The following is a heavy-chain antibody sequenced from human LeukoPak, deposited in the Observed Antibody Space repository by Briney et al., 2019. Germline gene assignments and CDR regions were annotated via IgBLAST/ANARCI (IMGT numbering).Heavy chain of an antibody. CDR2: IRAYNGTP. V-gene: IGHV1-18*01. Sequence: ASVKVYSTASGHASTSYGMRWVGQAPGQGREWRGWIRAYNGTPNSQQQLQGRFTMPTNTSTSTGNMELRSLRSDDTAVYYWARDTPGRFGGTPSYYFDYWGQGTLVTVPS. CDR3: ARDTPGRFGGTPSYYFDY. J-gene: IGHJ4*02. D-gene: IGHD1-26*01. CDR1: GHASTSYG.